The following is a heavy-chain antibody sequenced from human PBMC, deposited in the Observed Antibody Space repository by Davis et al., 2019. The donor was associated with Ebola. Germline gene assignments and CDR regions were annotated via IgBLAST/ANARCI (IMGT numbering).Heavy chain of an antibody. D-gene: IGHD3-10*01. CDR2: IYNSGST. J-gene: IGHJ4*02. Sequence: SETLSLTCTVSGGSISSNYWSWIRQPPGKGLDWIGYIYNSGSTNYNPALKSRVTISVDTSKNQFSLKLSSVTAADTAVYYCARGWSRRVYGSGSYHDYWGQGTLVTVSS. V-gene: IGHV4-59*12. CDR3: ARGWSRRVYGSGSYHDY. CDR1: GGSISSNY.